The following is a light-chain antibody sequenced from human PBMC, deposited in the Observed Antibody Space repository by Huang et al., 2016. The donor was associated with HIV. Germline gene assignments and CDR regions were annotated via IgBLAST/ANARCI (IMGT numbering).Light chain of an antibody. CDR3: QQYDNWPLT. CDR1: LSVSTN. V-gene: IGKV3-15*01. CDR2: GAS. Sequence: ATLSCRASLSVSTNLAWYQQRPGQAPRLLIYGASTRATGIPARFSGGGSGAEFTLTISSLQSEDFAVYYCQQYDNWPLTFGGGTKVQIK. J-gene: IGKJ4*01.